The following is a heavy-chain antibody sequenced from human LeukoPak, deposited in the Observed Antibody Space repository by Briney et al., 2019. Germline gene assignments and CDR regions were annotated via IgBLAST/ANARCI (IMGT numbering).Heavy chain of an antibody. D-gene: IGHD4-17*01. CDR3: ARRTKNYGDYYYYYYMDV. Sequence: SETLSLTCTVSGGSISSSSYYWGWIRQPPGKGLEWIGSIYYSGSTYYNPSLKSRVTISVDTSKNQFSLKLSSVTAADTAVYYCARRTKNYGDYYYYYYMDVWGKGTTVTISS. J-gene: IGHJ6*03. V-gene: IGHV4-39*01. CDR1: GGSISSSSYY. CDR2: IYYSGST.